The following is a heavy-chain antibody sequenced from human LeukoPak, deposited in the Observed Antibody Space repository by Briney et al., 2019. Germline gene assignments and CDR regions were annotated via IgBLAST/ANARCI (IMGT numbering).Heavy chain of an antibody. D-gene: IGHD3-22*01. CDR1: GISLSDAW. J-gene: IGHJ4*02. V-gene: IGHV3-15*01. CDR3: TSHDYYDSSGYHYYFDY. CDR2: IKTKAEGGPT. Sequence: AGGSLRLSCAASGISLSDAWVNWVRQAPGKGLEWVGRIKTKAEGGPTDYSVPVKARFTISRDDSKNVMFLQMNSLKTEDTAVYYCTSHDYYDSSGYHYYFDYWGQGTLVTVSS.